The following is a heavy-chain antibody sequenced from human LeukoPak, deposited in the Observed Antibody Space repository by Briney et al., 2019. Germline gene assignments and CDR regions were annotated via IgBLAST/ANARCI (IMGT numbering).Heavy chain of an antibody. J-gene: IGHJ3*02. CDR1: GYSISSGYY. Sequence: KPSETLSLTCAVSGYSISSGYYWGWSRPPPGKGQEGIGIIYNSGSTYYNPSLKSRVTISVDTSKNKFSLKLNSVTAADTAVYYFASSPIYYCSSTSCYQNAFDIWGQGTMVTVSS. CDR3: ASSPIYYCSSTSCYQNAFDI. CDR2: IYNSGST. D-gene: IGHD2-2*01. V-gene: IGHV4-38-2*01.